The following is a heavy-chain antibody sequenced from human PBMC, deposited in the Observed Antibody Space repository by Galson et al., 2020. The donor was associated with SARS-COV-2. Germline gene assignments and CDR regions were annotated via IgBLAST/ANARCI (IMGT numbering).Heavy chain of an antibody. J-gene: IGHJ6*03. Sequence: SVKISCKASGGTFSSYAISWVRQHPRQGLEWMGGIIPILGIANYAQKLQGRVTITEDKSTSTAYMKLSSLRPEDTAVYYCARAEDLVVPAALTDYYYYYMGVWGKGTTVTVSS. V-gene: IGHV1-69*10. CDR1: GGTFSSYA. CDR3: ARAEDLVVPAALTDYYYYYMGV. CDR2: IIPILGIA. D-gene: IGHD2-2*01.